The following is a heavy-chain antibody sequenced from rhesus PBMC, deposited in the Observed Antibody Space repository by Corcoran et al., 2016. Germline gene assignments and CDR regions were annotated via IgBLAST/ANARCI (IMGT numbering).Heavy chain of an antibody. CDR1: GGSVSSNW. V-gene: IGHV4-80*01. Sequence: QVQLQESGPGLVKPSETLSLPCAVSGGSVSSNWLSWFLQPPGKGLVWIGEINGKGGSKKYNPSLKSLVTISKDASKNQFSLKLSSVTAADTAVYYCARDHAVGTFFDYWGQGLLVTVSS. CDR3: ARDHAVGTFFDY. CDR2: INGKGGSK. J-gene: IGHJ4*01. D-gene: IGHD5-24*01.